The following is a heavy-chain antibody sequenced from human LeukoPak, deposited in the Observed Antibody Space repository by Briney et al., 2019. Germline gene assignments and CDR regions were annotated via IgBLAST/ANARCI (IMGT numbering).Heavy chain of an antibody. D-gene: IGHD3-22*01. V-gene: IGHV3-23*01. CDR2: ISGSGGST. CDR1: GFTFSSYA. CDR3: ARQFHLKYYYDSSGSAFDI. J-gene: IGHJ3*02. Sequence: GGSLRLSCAASGFTFSSYAMSWVRQAPGKGLEWVSAISGSGGSTYYADSVKGRFTISRDNSKNTLYLQMNSLRAEDTAVYYCARQFHLKYYYDSSGSAFDIWGQGTMVTVSS.